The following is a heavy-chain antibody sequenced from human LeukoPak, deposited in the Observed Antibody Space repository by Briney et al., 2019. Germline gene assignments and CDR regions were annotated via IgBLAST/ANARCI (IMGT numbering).Heavy chain of an antibody. CDR1: GGSISSHY. CDR3: ARAHSSGWPHMFDP. J-gene: IGHJ5*02. D-gene: IGHD6-19*01. Sequence: SETLSLTCAVSGGSISSHYWSWIRQPPGKGLEWIGYIYYSGSTNSNPSLKSRVTISIDTSKIQFSLKLSSVTAADTAVYYCARAHSSGWPHMFDPWGQGTLVTVPS. CDR2: IYYSGST. V-gene: IGHV4-59*11.